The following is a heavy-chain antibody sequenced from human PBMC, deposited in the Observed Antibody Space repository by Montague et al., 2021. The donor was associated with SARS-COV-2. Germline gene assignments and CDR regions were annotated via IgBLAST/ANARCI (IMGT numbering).Heavy chain of an antibody. CDR1: GASMSSDY. D-gene: IGHD3-9*01. J-gene: IGHJ4*02. Sequence: SETLSLTCTVSGASMSSDYWTWIRQPPGKGLEWIGCTHYSGSTDYNPSLKSRVTISVDTSRTQFSLRLTPMSAADTAVYYCARGRGFDWFGLDAYYFDYWGQGALVAVSS. CDR2: THYSGST. CDR3: ARGRGFDWFGLDAYYFDY. V-gene: IGHV4-59*01.